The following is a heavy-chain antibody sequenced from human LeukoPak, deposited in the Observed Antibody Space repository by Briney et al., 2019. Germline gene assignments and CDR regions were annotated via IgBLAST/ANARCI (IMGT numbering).Heavy chain of an antibody. CDR1: SESISSGNW. CDR3: ARVMGESWYFYMDV. V-gene: IGHV4-4*02. CDR2: ILPRGST. J-gene: IGHJ6*03. D-gene: IGHD3-16*01. Sequence: SETLSLTCAVSSESISSGNWWSWVRQPPGKGLEWIGQILPRGSTTYNPSLESRVAISVDKSKNQFSLTLTSVTAADTAIYYCARVMGESWYFYMDVWGKGTTVTVSS.